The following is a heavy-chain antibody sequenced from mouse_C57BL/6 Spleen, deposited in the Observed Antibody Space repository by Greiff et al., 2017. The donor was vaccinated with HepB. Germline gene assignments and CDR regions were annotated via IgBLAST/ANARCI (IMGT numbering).Heavy chain of an antibody. CDR1: GYTFTSYW. CDR2: INPSSGYT. V-gene: IGHV1-7*01. Sequence: LQESGAELAKPGASVKLSCKASGYTFTSYWMHWVKQRPGQGLEWIGYINPSSGYTKYNQKFKDKATLTADKSSSTAYMQLSSLTSADSAVYYCARGGGLRQDQAWFAYWGQGTLVTVSA. D-gene: IGHD2-4*01. CDR3: ARGGGLRQDQAWFAY. J-gene: IGHJ3*01.